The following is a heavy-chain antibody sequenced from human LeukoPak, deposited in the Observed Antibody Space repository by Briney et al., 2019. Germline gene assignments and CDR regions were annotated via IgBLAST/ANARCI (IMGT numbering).Heavy chain of an antibody. V-gene: IGHV4-59*02. Sequence: SETLSLTCLVSGASASSSHWNWIRQPPGKGLEWIGCLSYTGKTDYNPSLTSRVTISLDTSKNQVSLKLKSLTAADTAVYYCSEGYFEPFDHWGQGISVTVSS. J-gene: IGHJ4*02. D-gene: IGHD5-24*01. CDR2: LSYTGKT. CDR1: GASASSSH. CDR3: SEGYFEPFDH.